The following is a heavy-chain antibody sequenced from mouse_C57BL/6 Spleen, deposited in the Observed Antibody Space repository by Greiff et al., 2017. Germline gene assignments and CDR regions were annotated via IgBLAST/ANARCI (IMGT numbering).Heavy chain of an antibody. CDR2: IDPSDSYT. CDR3: ARGGGYYYGSSYLFAY. V-gene: IGHV1-69*01. D-gene: IGHD1-1*01. Sequence: QVQLQQPGAELVMPGASVKLSCKASGYTFTSYWMHWVKQRPGQGLEWIGEIDPSDSYTNYNQKFKGKSTLTVDKSSSTAYMQLSSLTSEDSAVYYCARGGGYYYGSSYLFAYWGQGTLVTVSA. CDR1: GYTFTSYW. J-gene: IGHJ3*01.